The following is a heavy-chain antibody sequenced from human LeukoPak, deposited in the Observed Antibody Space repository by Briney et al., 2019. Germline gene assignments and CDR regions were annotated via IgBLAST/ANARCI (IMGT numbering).Heavy chain of an antibody. CDR3: ARGVYIAAAQYGY. D-gene: IGHD6-13*01. J-gene: IGHJ4*02. V-gene: IGHV4-59*01. Sequence: SETLSLTCTVSGGSISSYCWSWIRQPPGKGLEWIGYIYYSGTTNYNPSLKSRVTISVDTSKNQFSLKLSSVTAADTAVYYCARGVYIAAAQYGYWDQGTLVTVSS. CDR1: GGSISSYC. CDR2: IYYSGTT.